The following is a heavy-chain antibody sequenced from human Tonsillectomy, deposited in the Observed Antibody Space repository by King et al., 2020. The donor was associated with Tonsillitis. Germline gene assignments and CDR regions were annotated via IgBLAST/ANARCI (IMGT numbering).Heavy chain of an antibody. CDR1: GGSISSYY. D-gene: IGHD3-10*01. CDR2: ISYSGST. CDR3: ARARFGYYTDV. Sequence: VQLQESGPGLVKPSETLSLTCTVSGGSISSYYWSWIRQPPGKGLEWIGYISYSGSTNYNPSLKSRVTISVDTSKNQFSLKLSSVTAADTAVYYCARARFGYYTDVWGKRTTVTVAS. V-gene: IGHV4-59*01. J-gene: IGHJ6*03.